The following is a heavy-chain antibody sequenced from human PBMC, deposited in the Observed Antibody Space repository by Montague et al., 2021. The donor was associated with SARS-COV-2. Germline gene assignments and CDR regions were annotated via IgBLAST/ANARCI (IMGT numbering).Heavy chain of an antibody. CDR3: AHRDSGRIAAAGFDX. CDR1: GFSLNTSGMC. CDR2: IDWDEDQ. J-gene: IGHJ4*02. D-gene: IGHD6-13*01. V-gene: IGHV2-70*01. Sequence: PALVKPTQTLTLTCTFSGFSLNTSGMCVSWIRQPPGKALEWLALIDWDEDQYYSTSLKTRLTISKDTSKNQVVLTMTNMDPIDTATYYCAHRDSGRIAAAGFDXWGQGTLVTVSS.